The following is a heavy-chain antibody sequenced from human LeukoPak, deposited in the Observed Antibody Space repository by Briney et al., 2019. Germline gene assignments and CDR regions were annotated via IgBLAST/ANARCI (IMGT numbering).Heavy chain of an antibody. CDR2: IYHSGST. V-gene: IGHV4-4*02. Sequence: PSGTLSLTCAVSGGSISSSNWWSWVRQPPGKGLEWIGEIYHSGSTNYNPSLKSRVTISVDTSKNQFSLKLSSVTAADTAVYYCASDGYNYSGFDYWGQGTLVTVSS. CDR3: ASDGYNYSGFDY. D-gene: IGHD5-24*01. CDR1: GGSISSSNW. J-gene: IGHJ4*02.